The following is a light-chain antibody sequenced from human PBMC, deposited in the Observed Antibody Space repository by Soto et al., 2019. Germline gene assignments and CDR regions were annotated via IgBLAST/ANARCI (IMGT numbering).Light chain of an antibody. V-gene: IGKV3D-15*01. Sequence: EFVLTQSPGTLSLSPGERATLSCRASQTVRNNYVAWYQQEPGQAPRVLIYGASTRATGIPARFSGSVSGTEFALTISSLQSEDFAVYYCQQYNNWPRTFGQGTKVDIK. J-gene: IGKJ1*01. CDR2: GAS. CDR1: QTVRNN. CDR3: QQYNNWPRT.